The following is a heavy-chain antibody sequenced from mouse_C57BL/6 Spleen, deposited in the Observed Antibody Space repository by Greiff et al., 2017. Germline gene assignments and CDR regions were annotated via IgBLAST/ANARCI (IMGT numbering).Heavy chain of an antibody. J-gene: IGHJ1*03. CDR3: ARPPYGGYFDV. Sequence: EVQGVESGGGLVKPGGSLKLSCAASGFTFSDYGMHWVRQAPEKGLEWVAYISSGSSTIYYAATVKGRFTISRDNAKNNLFLQMTSLRSEDTAMDYCARPPYGGYFDVWGTGTTVTVAS. D-gene: IGHD1-1*01. CDR2: ISSGSSTI. CDR1: GFTFSDYG. V-gene: IGHV5-17*01.